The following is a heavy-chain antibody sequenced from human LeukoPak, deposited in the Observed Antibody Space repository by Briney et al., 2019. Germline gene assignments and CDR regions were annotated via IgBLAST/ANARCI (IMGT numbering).Heavy chain of an antibody. J-gene: IGHJ4*02. CDR2: IRYDAITQ. CDR1: GFTFSSYG. V-gene: IGHV3-30*02. CDR3: AKDKLWGEDYFDY. D-gene: IGHD3-16*01. Sequence: PGRSLRLSCAASGFTFSSYGMHWVRQAPGKGLKWVAFIRYDAITQYYADSVKGRFTISRDNSKNTLYLQMNSLRAEDTAIYYCAKDKLWGEDYFDYWGQGTLVTVSS.